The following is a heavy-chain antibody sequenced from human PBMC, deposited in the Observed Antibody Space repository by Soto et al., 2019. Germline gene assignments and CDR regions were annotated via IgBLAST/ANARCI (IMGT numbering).Heavy chain of an antibody. J-gene: IGHJ5*02. CDR3: ARVPGRVTGYYQNWFAP. V-gene: IGHV4-30-4*01. Sequence: PSETLSLTCTVSGGSISRGDYYWSWIRQPPGKGLEWIGYIYYSGSTYYNPSLKSRVTISVDTSKNQFSLKLSSVTAADTAVYYCARVPGRVTGYYQNWFAPWGQGTLVTVSS. CDR1: GGSISRGDYY. CDR2: IYYSGST. D-gene: IGHD3-9*01.